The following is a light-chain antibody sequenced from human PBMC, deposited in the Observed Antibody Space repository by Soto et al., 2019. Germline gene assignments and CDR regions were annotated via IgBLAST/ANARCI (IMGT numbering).Light chain of an antibody. Sequence: QSALTQPPSASGSPGQSVTISCTGTINDVGGYNYVSWYQQLPGKAPKLIIYEVSKRPSGVPDRFSGSKSGNTASLTVSGLQAEDEADYYCSSYAGSNNLGVFDGGTKLTVL. CDR1: INDVGGYNY. J-gene: IGLJ3*02. CDR3: SSYAGSNNLGV. CDR2: EVS. V-gene: IGLV2-8*01.